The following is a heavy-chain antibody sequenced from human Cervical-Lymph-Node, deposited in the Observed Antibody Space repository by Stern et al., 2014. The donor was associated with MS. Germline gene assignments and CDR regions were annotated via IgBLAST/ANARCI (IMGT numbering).Heavy chain of an antibody. CDR1: GASISESY. V-gene: IGHV4-59*01. CDR2: FYTSGGS. D-gene: IGHD3-16*01. Sequence: VQLVESGPGLVKPSETLSLTCTVSGASISESYWNWIRQPPGKGLEWIGCFYTSGGSNYNPSLKSQVPISVDTSRNQFSLKLTSVTAADTAVYYCARGWGASWGQGTLVTVSS. J-gene: IGHJ5*02. CDR3: ARGWGAS.